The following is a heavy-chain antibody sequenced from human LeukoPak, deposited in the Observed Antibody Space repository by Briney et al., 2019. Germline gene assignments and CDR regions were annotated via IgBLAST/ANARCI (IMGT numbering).Heavy chain of an antibody. D-gene: IGHD6-13*01. Sequence: ASVKVSCKGSGYTFTSYYMHWVRQAPGQGLEWMGWINPNSGGTHYAQKFQGRVTMTVDTSISTVYMELSSLRSDDTAVYYCARIRGSWWYQEDIWGQGTMVTVSS. CDR2: INPNSGGT. V-gene: IGHV1-2*02. CDR3: ARIRGSWWYQEDI. J-gene: IGHJ3*02. CDR1: GYTFTSYY.